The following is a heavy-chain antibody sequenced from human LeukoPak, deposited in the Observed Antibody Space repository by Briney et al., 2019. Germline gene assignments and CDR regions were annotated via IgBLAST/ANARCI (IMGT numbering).Heavy chain of an antibody. CDR3: ARGGRYYDSSGYYIDY. V-gene: IGHV4-34*01. CDR1: GGSFSGYY. Sequence: PSETLSLTCAVYGGSFSGYYWSWIRQPPGKGLEWIGEINHSGSTNYNPSLKSRVTISVDTSKNQFSLKLSSVTAADTAVYYCARGGRYYDSSGYYIDYWGQGTLVTVSS. D-gene: IGHD3-22*01. CDR2: INHSGST. J-gene: IGHJ4*02.